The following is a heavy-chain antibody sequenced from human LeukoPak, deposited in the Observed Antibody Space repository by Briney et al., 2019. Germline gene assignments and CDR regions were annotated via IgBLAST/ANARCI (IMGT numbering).Heavy chain of an antibody. CDR1: KYTFRDYY. CDR2: ISSNGRTI. Sequence: GGSLRLSCAASKYTFRDYYMSWVRQAPGKGLEWIAYISSNGRTIYYADSVRGRFTISRDNDKSSMYLLMNSLRADDTAVYYCVRDSPRVRGWFDPWGQGTLVTVSS. CDR3: VRDSPRVRGWFDP. J-gene: IGHJ5*02. V-gene: IGHV3-11*01. D-gene: IGHD3-16*02.